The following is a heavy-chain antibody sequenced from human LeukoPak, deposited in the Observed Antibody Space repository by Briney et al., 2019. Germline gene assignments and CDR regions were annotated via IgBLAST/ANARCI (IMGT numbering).Heavy chain of an antibody. D-gene: IGHD6-13*01. CDR1: GFTFSNYW. CDR3: ANNDALAAASY. V-gene: IGHV3-7*01. Sequence: GGSLRLSCAASGFTFSNYWMHWVRQAPGKGLEWVANIKQDGSEKYYVDSVKGRFTISRDNAKNSLYLQMNSLRAEDTAVYYCANNDALAAASYWGQGTLVTVSS. CDR2: IKQDGSEK. J-gene: IGHJ4*02.